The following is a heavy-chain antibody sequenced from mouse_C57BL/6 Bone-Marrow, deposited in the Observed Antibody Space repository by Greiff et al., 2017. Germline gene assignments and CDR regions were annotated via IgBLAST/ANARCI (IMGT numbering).Heavy chain of an antibody. V-gene: IGHV1-69*01. J-gene: IGHJ2*01. CDR2: IDPSDSYT. Sequence: QVQLQQPGAELVMPGASVKLSCKASGYTFTSYCMHWVKQRPGQGLEWIGEIDPSDSYTNYNQKFKGKSTLTVDKSSSTAYMQLSSLTSEDSAVYYCAREGNYYGSSHFDYWGQGTTLTVSS. CDR3: AREGNYYGSSHFDY. D-gene: IGHD1-1*01. CDR1: GYTFTSYC.